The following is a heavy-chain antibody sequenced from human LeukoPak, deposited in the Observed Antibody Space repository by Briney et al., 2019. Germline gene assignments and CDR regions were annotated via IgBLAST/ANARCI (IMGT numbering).Heavy chain of an antibody. CDR3: AREPRRWSGYFDY. J-gene: IGHJ4*02. Sequence: GSLRLSCAASGLTFSSYEMNWVRQAPGKGLEWVSYISSSGSTIYYADSVKGRFTISRDNAKNSLYLQMNSLRAEDTAVYYCAREPRRWSGYFDYWGQGTLVTVSS. D-gene: IGHD3-3*01. CDR1: GLTFSSYE. CDR2: ISSSGSTI. V-gene: IGHV3-48*03.